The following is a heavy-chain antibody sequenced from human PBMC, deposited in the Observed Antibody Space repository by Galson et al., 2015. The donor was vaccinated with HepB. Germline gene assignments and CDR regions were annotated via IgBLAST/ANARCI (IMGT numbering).Heavy chain of an antibody. J-gene: IGHJ4*02. CDR2: MWHDGSNK. V-gene: IGHV3-33*01. CDR3: ARDVRYFDC. Sequence: SLRLSCAASRFTFSTYGIHWVRQAPGKGLEWVAVMWHDGSNKYYEDSVRGRFTISRDSSNKTLYLQMNSLRAEDTALYYCARDVRYFDCWGQGTLVTVSS. CDR1: RFTFSTYG. D-gene: IGHD3-9*01.